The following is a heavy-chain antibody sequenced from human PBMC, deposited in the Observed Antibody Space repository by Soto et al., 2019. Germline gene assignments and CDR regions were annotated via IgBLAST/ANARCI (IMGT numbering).Heavy chain of an antibody. CDR1: GFTFNDAW. V-gene: IGHV3-15*07. CDR2: FKSKIDGGTI. Sequence: EVQLVESGGGFVKPGGSLRLSCAASGFTFNDAWMNWVRQAPGKGLEWVGLFKSKIDGGTIHYAASVKGRFTISRDDSKSVFYLQMNSLKTEDTAVYYCLTDRQFRPAYWGQGTLVTVSS. CDR3: LTDRQFRPAY. J-gene: IGHJ4*02.